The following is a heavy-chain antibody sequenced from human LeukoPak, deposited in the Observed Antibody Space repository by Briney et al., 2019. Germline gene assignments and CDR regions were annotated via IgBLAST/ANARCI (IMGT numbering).Heavy chain of an antibody. CDR2: IYYSGST. CDR3: ARDRKYYYHMDV. Sequence: SETLSLTCTVSGGSISSSSYYWGWIRQPPGKGLEWIGSIYYSGSTYYNPSLKSRVTISVNTSKNQFSLKLSSLTAADTAVYYCARDRKYYYHMDVWGKGTTVTVSS. J-gene: IGHJ6*03. V-gene: IGHV4-39*07. CDR1: GGSISSSSYY.